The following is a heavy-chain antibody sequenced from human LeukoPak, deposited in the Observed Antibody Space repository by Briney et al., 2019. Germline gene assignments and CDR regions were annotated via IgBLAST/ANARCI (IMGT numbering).Heavy chain of an antibody. V-gene: IGHV3-30*02. CDR2: IRNDGNKK. Sequence: PGGSLRLSCAASGFTFSSYGMHWVRQAPGKGLEWVAFIRNDGNKKNYAESVKGRFTISRDNSKNTLYLQMDSLCAEDTAVYYCVKVDTWGQGTLVTVSS. D-gene: IGHD5-18*01. CDR1: GFTFSSYG. J-gene: IGHJ4*02. CDR3: VKVDT.